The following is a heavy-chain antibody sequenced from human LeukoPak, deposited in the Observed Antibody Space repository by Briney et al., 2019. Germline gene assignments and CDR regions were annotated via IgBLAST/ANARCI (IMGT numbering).Heavy chain of an antibody. J-gene: IGHJ5*02. V-gene: IGHV1-2*06. CDR2: INPNSGGT. CDR3: ARGLPALSNGDYWFDP. Sequence: ASVKVSCKASGYTFTGYYMHWVRQAPGQGLEWMGRINPNSGGTNYAQKFQGRVTMTRDTSISTAYMELSRLRSDDTAVYYCARGLPALSNGDYWFDPWGQGTLVTVSS. D-gene: IGHD4-17*01. CDR1: GYTFTGYY.